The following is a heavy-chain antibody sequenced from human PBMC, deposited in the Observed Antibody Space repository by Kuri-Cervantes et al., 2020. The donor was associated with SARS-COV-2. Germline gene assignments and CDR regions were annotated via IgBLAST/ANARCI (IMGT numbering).Heavy chain of an antibody. J-gene: IGHJ4*02. D-gene: IGHD4-23*01. Sequence: SETLSLTCTVSGGSISSYYWSWIRQPPGKGLEWIGYIFYSGSTSYNPSLKSRVTISEDTSKNEISLRLSSVTAADTAVYYCARATVVVPFDYWGQGTLVTVSS. CDR1: GGSISSYY. V-gene: IGHV4-59*01. CDR2: IFYSGST. CDR3: ARATVVVPFDY.